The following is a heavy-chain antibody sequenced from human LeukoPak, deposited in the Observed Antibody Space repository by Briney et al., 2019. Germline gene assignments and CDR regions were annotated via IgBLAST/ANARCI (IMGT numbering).Heavy chain of an antibody. D-gene: IGHD3-22*01. CDR1: GGSFSGYY. CDR3: ARSSYYYDSSGYYYDAFDI. CDR2: INHSGST. V-gene: IGHV4-34*01. Sequence: SETLSPTCAVYGGSFSGYYWSWIRQPPGKGLEWIGEINHSGSTNYNPSLKSRVTISVDTSKNQFSLKLSSVTAADTAVYYCARSSYYYDSSGYYYDAFDIWGQGTMVTVSS. J-gene: IGHJ3*02.